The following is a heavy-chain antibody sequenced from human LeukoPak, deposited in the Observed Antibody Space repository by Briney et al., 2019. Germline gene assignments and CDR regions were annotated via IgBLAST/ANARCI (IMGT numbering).Heavy chain of an antibody. CDR3: AREVGDFDWLSFPYYYYGMDV. J-gene: IGHJ6*02. D-gene: IGHD3-9*01. CDR1: GYTFTSYG. V-gene: IGHV1-18*01. CDR2: ISAYNGNT. Sequence: ASVKVSCKASGYTFTSYGISWVRQAPGQGLEWMGWISAYNGNTNYAQKLQGRVTMTTDTSTSTAYMELRSLRSDDTAVYYCAREVGDFDWLSFPYYYYGMDVWGQGTTVTVSS.